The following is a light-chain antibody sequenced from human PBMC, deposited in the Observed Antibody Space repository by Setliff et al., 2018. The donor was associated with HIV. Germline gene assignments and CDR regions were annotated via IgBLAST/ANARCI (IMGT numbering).Light chain of an antibody. CDR2: EVN. J-gene: IGLJ1*01. CDR3: CSYAGSSSFDV. Sequence: LTQPASVSGSPGQSITIFCTGNASDIGTYDLVSWYQQHPGKAPQLTIFEVNKRPSGVSSRFSGSKSGYTASLTISGLQPEDEADYYCCSYAGSSSFDVFGTGTKV. V-gene: IGLV2-23*02. CDR1: ASDIGTYDL.